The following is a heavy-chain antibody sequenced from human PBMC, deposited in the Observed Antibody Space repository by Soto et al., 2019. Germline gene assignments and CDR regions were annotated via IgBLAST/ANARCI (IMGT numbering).Heavy chain of an antibody. CDR2: ISGSGGST. Sequence: GGSLRLSCAASGFTFSSYAMSWVRQAPGKGLEWVSAISGSGGSTYYADSVKGRFTISRDNSKNTLYLQMNSLRAEDTAVYYCATHLRITIFGVVIIPGVPYYYGMDVWGQGTTVTVSS. D-gene: IGHD3-3*01. V-gene: IGHV3-23*01. J-gene: IGHJ6*02. CDR3: ATHLRITIFGVVIIPGVPYYYGMDV. CDR1: GFTFSSYA.